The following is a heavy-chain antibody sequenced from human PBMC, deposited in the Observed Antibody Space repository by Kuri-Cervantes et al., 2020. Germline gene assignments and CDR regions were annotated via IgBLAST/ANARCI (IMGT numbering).Heavy chain of an antibody. CDR1: GGTFSSYA. Sequence: SVKVSCKASGGTFSSYAISWVRQAPGQGLEWMGGIIPIFGTANYAQKFQGRVTITADESTSTAYMELSSLRSEDTAVYYCARGDVLLWFGEKYGMDVWGQGTTVTVSS. CDR3: ARGDVLLWFGEKYGMDV. CDR2: IIPIFGTA. J-gene: IGHJ6*02. V-gene: IGHV1-69*13. D-gene: IGHD3-10*01.